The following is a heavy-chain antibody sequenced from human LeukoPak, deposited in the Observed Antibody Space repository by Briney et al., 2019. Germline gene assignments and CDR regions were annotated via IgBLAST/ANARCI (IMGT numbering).Heavy chain of an antibody. D-gene: IGHD3-9*01. CDR3: AKFRLSNYEILTGYYYYFDS. Sequence: GGSLRLSCAASGFTFGSYAMNWVRQAPGKGLEWVSTISGSGGRTYYADSVKGRFTISRDNAKNTLYLQMNSLRAEDTAVYYCAKFRLSNYEILTGYYYYFDSWGQGTLVTVSS. CDR2: ISGSGGRT. CDR1: GFTFGSYA. J-gene: IGHJ4*02. V-gene: IGHV3-23*01.